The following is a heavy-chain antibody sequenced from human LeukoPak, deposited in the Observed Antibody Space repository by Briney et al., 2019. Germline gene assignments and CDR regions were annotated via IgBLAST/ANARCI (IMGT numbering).Heavy chain of an antibody. Sequence: GGSLRLSCAASGFIFSSYSINWVRQAPGKGLEWVSSISSSSSYIYYADSVKGRFTISRDNAKNSLYLQMNSLRAEDTAVYYCARGPSNYVQNWFDPWGRGTLVTVSS. V-gene: IGHV3-21*01. CDR2: ISSSSSYI. CDR1: GFIFSSYS. CDR3: ARGPSNYVQNWFDP. J-gene: IGHJ5*02. D-gene: IGHD4-11*01.